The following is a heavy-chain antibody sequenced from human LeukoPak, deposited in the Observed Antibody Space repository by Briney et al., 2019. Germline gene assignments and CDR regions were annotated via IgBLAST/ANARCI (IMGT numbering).Heavy chain of an antibody. V-gene: IGHV1-2*02. CDR3: ARDDGYSYSMNDY. D-gene: IGHD5-18*01. J-gene: IGHJ4*02. CDR2: INPNSGGT. CDR1: GYTFTGYY. Sequence: ASVKVSCKASGYTFTGYYIHWVRQAPGQGLEWMGWINPNSGGTNYTQKFQGRVTMTRVTSNSTAYMELSRLRSDNTAVYYCARDDGYSYSMNDYWGQGTLVTVSS.